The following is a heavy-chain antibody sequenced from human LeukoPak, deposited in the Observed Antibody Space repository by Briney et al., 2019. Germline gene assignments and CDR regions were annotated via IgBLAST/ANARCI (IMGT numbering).Heavy chain of an antibody. Sequence: GGSLRLSCAASGFMFSSCDMHWVRQAPGKGLEWVASIRFDGNNKYYADSVKGRFTISRDNSKNTLRLQMNSLRAGDTTIYYCAKGYYYDVLTAYRSDVFDIWGQGTMVTVSS. D-gene: IGHD3-9*01. CDR1: GFMFSSCD. CDR3: AKGYYYDVLTAYRSDVFDI. J-gene: IGHJ3*02. CDR2: IRFDGNNK. V-gene: IGHV3-30*02.